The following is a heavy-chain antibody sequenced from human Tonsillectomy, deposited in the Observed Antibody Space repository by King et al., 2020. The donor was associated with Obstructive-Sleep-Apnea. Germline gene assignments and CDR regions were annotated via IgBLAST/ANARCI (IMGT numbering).Heavy chain of an antibody. Sequence: EVQLVESGGGLVQPGGSLRLSCAASGFTFSSYWMHWVRQAPGKGLVWVLRINSDGSTTTYADSVKGRFTISRDNAKNTLHLQMSSRRAEDPAVYFCARDRDCRSTSCFFGMDVWGQGTTVTVSS. D-gene: IGHD2-2*01. CDR2: INSDGSTT. CDR1: GFTFSSYW. J-gene: IGHJ6*02. CDR3: ARDRDCRSTSCFFGMDV. V-gene: IGHV3-74*01.